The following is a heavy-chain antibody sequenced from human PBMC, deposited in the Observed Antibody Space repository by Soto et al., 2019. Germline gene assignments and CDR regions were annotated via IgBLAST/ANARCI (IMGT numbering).Heavy chain of an antibody. V-gene: IGHV3-7*03. J-gene: IGHJ4*02. CDR1: GFTFSSYW. D-gene: IGHD5-12*01. Sequence: GGSLRLSCAASGFTFSSYWVSWVRQAPGKGLEWVANIKQDGSEKYYVDSVKGRFTISRDNAKNSLYLQMNSLRAEDTAVYYCARDPRRGGLRPAHSFFDYWGQGTLVTVSS. CDR2: IKQDGSEK. CDR3: ARDPRRGGLRPAHSFFDY.